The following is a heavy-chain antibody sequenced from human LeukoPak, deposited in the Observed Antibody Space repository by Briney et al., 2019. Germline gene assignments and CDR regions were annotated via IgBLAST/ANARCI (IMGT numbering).Heavy chain of an antibody. V-gene: IGHV3-23*01. CDR1: GFTFDTYA. CDR2: ISGDGKSL. CDR3: AKAYYGMYFDY. Sequence: GGSLRLSCAASGFTFDTYAMNWVRQAPGKGLEWVAYISGDGKSLYYADSVKGRFTISRDNFQNTLNLQLNSLRDDDTALYYCAKAYYGMYFDYWGPGTLVAVSP. J-gene: IGHJ4*02. D-gene: IGHD3-16*01.